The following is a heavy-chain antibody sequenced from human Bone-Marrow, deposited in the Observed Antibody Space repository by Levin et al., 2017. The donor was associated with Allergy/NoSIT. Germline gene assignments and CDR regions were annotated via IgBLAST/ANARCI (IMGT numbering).Heavy chain of an antibody. CDR2: IAYDGDNK. D-gene: IGHD6-19*01. CDR1: GFTFSNYG. V-gene: IGHV3-30*18. J-gene: IGHJ5*02. Sequence: GGSLRLSCTASGFTFSNYGIHWVRQAPGKGLEWVALIAYDGDNKYYADSVKGRFTISRDNAKNTVYLEINSLRVEDTAVYYCTKDGSIAVATTTWFDTWGQGTLVTVSS. CDR3: TKDGSIAVATTTWFDT.